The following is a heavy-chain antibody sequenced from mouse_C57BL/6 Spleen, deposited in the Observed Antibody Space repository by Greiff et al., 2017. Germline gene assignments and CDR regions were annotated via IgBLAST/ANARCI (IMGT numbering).Heavy chain of an antibody. D-gene: IGHD2-2*01. J-gene: IGHJ2*01. CDR2: IDPENGDT. V-gene: IGHV14-4*01. CDR1: GFNIKDDY. CDR3: TTGVWLRRGDY. Sequence: EVQLQQSGAELVRPGASVKLSCTASGFNIKDDYMHWVKQRPEQGLEWIGWIDPENGDTEYASKFQGKATITADTSSNTAYLQLSSLTSEDTAVYYCTTGVWLRRGDYWGQGTTLTVSS.